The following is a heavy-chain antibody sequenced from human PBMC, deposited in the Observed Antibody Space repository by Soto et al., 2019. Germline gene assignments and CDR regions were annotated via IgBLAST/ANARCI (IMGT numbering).Heavy chain of an antibody. CDR3: ARDFYTTGMDYYYYGMDV. CDR2: IYYSGST. Sequence: SETLSLTCTVSGGSVSSGSYYCSWIRQPPGKGLEWIGYIYYSGSTNYNPSLKSRVTISVDTSKNQFSLKLSSVTAADTAVYYCARDFYTTGMDYYYYGMDVWGQGTTVTVSS. J-gene: IGHJ6*02. V-gene: IGHV4-61*01. CDR1: GGSVSSGSYY. D-gene: IGHD1-1*01.